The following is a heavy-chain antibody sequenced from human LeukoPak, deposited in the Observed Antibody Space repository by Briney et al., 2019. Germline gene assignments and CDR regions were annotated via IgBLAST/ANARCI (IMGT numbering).Heavy chain of an antibody. D-gene: IGHD3-3*01. V-gene: IGHV3-23*01. J-gene: IGHJ3*02. CDR1: GFTFSSHA. CDR3: AKPYTTAIFGVVIKEDAFDI. Sequence: PGGSLRLSCAASGFTFSSHAMSWVRQAPGKGLEWVSAISGSGGSTYYADSVKGRFTISRDNSKNTLYLQMNSLRAEDTAVYYCAKPYTTAIFGVVIKEDAFDIWGQGTMVTVSS. CDR2: ISGSGGST.